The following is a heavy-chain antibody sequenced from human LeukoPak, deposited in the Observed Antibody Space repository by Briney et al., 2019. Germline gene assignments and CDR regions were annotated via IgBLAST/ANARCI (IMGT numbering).Heavy chain of an antibody. Sequence: GGSLRLSCAASGFTFSSYNMNWIRQAPGKGLEWVAAISYDGSKQLYADSVKGRFTISRDNSKNTLNLQMNSLRDEDTAVYYCAKDGARYLLTYYFEYWGQGTLVTVPS. J-gene: IGHJ4*02. V-gene: IGHV3-30*18. CDR1: GFTFSSYN. CDR2: ISYDGSKQ. D-gene: IGHD3-9*01. CDR3: AKDGARYLLTYYFEY.